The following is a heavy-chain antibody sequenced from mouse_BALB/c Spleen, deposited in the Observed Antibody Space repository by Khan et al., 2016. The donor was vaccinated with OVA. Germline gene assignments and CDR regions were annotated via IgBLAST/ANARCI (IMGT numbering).Heavy chain of an antibody. J-gene: IGHJ4*01. CDR1: GFSLTDYA. Sequence: QVQLKQSGPGLVAPSQSLSITCTVSGFSLTDYAVSWIRQPPGKGLEWLGVIWGGGSKYYNSALKSRLSISKDNSKSQVFLKMNSLQTDDTAMYYCAKDPPYYAMDYWGQGTPVTVSS. V-gene: IGHV2-6-5*01. CDR3: AKDPPYYAMDY. CDR2: IWGGGSK.